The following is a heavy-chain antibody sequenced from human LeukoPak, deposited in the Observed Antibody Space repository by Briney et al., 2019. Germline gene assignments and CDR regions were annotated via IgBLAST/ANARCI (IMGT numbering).Heavy chain of an antibody. V-gene: IGHV1-69*13. J-gene: IGHJ4*02. CDR3: ARSPISYDSTFSVDY. CDR2: IIPIFGTA. D-gene: IGHD3-22*01. CDR1: GGTFSSYA. Sequence: EASVKVSCKACGGTFSSYAISWVRQAPGQGLEWMGGIIPIFGTANYAQKFQGRVTITADESTSTAYMELSSLRSEDTAVYYCARSPISYDSTFSVDYWGQGTLVTVSS.